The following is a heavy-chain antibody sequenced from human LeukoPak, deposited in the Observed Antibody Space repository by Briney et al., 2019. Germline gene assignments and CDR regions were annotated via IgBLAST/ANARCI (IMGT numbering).Heavy chain of an antibody. V-gene: IGHV5-51*01. CDR3: ARFVYCGGDCSNWFDP. CDR2: IYPADSDT. CDR1: GYRFTSYW. Sequence: HGESLKISCKGSGYRFTSYWIGWVRQMPGKGLEWMGIIYPADSDTRYSPPFQGQVTISADKSISTAYLQWSSLKASDSAMYYCARFVYCGGDCSNWFDPWGQGTLVTVSS. D-gene: IGHD2-21*02. J-gene: IGHJ5*02.